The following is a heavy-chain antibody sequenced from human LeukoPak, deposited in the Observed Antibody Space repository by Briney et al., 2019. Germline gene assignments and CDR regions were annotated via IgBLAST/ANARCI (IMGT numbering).Heavy chain of an antibody. CDR1: GFTFSSYG. Sequence: PGGSLRLSCAASGFTFSSYGMHWVRQAPGKGLEWVAVISYDGSNKYYADSVKGRFTISRDNSKNTLYLQMNSLRAEDTAVYYCAKGVYYDSSRGDYWGQGTLVTVSS. J-gene: IGHJ4*02. CDR3: AKGVYYDSSRGDY. D-gene: IGHD3-22*01. CDR2: ISYDGSNK. V-gene: IGHV3-30*18.